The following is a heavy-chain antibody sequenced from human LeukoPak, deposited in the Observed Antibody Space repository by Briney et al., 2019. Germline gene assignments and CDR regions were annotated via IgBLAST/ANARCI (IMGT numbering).Heavy chain of an antibody. J-gene: IGHJ6*02. CDR2: IYSGGST. V-gene: IGHV3-66*02. CDR1: GFTVSSSY. Sequence: PGGSLRLSCAASGFTVSSSYMSWVRQAPGKRLEWVSVIYSGGSTYYADSVKGRFTISRDNSKNTLYLQMNSLRAEDTAVYYCARRPRPMTLRYYYYGMDVWGQGTTVTVSS. CDR3: ARRPRPMTLRYYYYGMDV. D-gene: IGHD3-22*01.